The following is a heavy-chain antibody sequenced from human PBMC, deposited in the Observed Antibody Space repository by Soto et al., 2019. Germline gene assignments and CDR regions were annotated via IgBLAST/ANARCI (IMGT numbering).Heavy chain of an antibody. Sequence: GGSLRLSCAASGFSFDDYAMHWVRQAPGKGLEWVSGISRDSVSIAYADSVKGRFTISRDNAKNSLYLQMNSLRVEDTALYYCAKDIPSGYCSGGSCYPYYMDVWGKGTTVTVSS. V-gene: IGHV3-9*01. J-gene: IGHJ6*03. CDR1: GFSFDDYA. CDR2: ISRDSVSI. CDR3: AKDIPSGYCSGGSCYPYYMDV. D-gene: IGHD2-15*01.